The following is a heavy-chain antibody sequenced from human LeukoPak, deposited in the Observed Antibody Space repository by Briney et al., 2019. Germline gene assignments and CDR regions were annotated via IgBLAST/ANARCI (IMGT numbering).Heavy chain of an antibody. Sequence: GGSLRLSCAASGFTFSSYSMNWVRQAPGKGLEWVSSISSSSSYIYYADSVKGRFTISRDSSKNTLYLQMNSLRAEDTAVYYCAKAAFYDVDYWGQGTLVTVSS. J-gene: IGHJ4*02. CDR3: AKAAFYDVDY. V-gene: IGHV3-21*04. CDR1: GFTFSSYS. CDR2: ISSSSSYI. D-gene: IGHD5/OR15-5a*01.